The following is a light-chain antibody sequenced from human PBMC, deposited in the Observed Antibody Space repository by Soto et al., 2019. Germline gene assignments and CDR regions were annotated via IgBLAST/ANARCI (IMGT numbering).Light chain of an antibody. CDR2: AAS. CDR1: HDISTY. V-gene: IGKV1-39*01. Sequence: DIQMTQSPSSLSASIGDRVTITCRASHDISTYLNWYQQKPGKAPNLLIYAASSLQSGVPSTFSGSGSGTDFTLTISSLQHEDFATYFFQQSFNSPTFGQGTKLEI. CDR3: QQSFNSPT. J-gene: IGKJ2*01.